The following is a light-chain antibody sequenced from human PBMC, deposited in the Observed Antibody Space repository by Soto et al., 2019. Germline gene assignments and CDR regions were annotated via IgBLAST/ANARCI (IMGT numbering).Light chain of an antibody. CDR3: SSYTTSGTPV. CDR2: EVS. V-gene: IGLV2-14*01. J-gene: IGLJ3*02. Sequence: QSALTQPASVSGSPGQSIIISSTGTSSDVGGYNYLSWYQQNPGKAPKVMIYEVSNRPSGVSNRFSGSKSGNTASLTISGLQAEDEADYYCSSYTTSGTPVFGGGTKLTVL. CDR1: SSDVGGYNY.